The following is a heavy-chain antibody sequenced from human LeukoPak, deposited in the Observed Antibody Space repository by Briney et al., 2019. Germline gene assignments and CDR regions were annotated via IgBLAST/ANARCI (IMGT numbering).Heavy chain of an antibody. V-gene: IGHV3-9*01. CDR1: GFIFNNYA. J-gene: IGHJ4*02. Sequence: GGSLRLSCAGSGFIFNNYAMHWVRQPPGKGLEWVSGISWNSGSIDYADSVKGRFSISRDDAKNSLYLQMNSLRVEDTAFYYCAKDNRRHYTSGPNPDSLHWGQGALVTVSS. CDR3: AKDNRRHYTSGPNPDSLH. D-gene: IGHD6-19*01. CDR2: ISWNSGSI.